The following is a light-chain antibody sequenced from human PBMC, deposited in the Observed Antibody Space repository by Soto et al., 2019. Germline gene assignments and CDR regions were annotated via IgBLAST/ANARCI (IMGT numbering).Light chain of an antibody. CDR1: SSDVGSYDY. V-gene: IGLV2-14*03. J-gene: IGLJ1*01. Sequence: QSVLTQPASVSGSPGQSITFSCTGTSSDVGSYDYVSWHQQHPGKAPKLIIYDANNRPSGVPSRFSGSKSGNTASLTISGLQTEDEADYYCCAYSTSGTHVFGTGTKVTVL. CDR2: DAN. CDR3: CAYSTSGTHV.